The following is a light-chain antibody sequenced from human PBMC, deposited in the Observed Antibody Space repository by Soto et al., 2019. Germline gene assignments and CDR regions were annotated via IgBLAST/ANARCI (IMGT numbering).Light chain of an antibody. V-gene: IGKV1-9*01. CDR2: AAS. Sequence: DIQLTQSPSFLSASVGDRVTITCRASQDISDYLAWYQQRPGKAPKLLIYAASTLQSGVPSRFSGSGSGTEFTLTINSLQPEDFATYSCQQLNSYPLTFVGGTKVEIK. CDR3: QQLNSYPLT. CDR1: QDISDY. J-gene: IGKJ4*01.